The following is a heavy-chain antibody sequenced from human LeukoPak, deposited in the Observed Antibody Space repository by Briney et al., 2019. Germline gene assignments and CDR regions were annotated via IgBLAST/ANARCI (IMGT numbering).Heavy chain of an antibody. Sequence: SQTLSLTCAISGDSVSSNTAAWNWIRQSPSRGLEWLGRTYYRSKWYNDYTESVKSRITINPDTSKNQFSLQLNSVTPEDTAVYYCARDRYSSGTWGYFDYWGQGTLVTVSS. CDR1: GDSVSSNTAA. CDR3: ARDRYSSGTWGYFDY. V-gene: IGHV6-1*01. J-gene: IGHJ4*02. D-gene: IGHD6-19*01. CDR2: TYYRSKWYN.